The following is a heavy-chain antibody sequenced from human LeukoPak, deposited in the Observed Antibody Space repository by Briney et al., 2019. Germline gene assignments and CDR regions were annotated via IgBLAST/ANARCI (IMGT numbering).Heavy chain of an antibody. CDR2: INAGNDNT. J-gene: IGHJ4*02. CDR3: TRGLLWFGELSPPGY. CDR1: GYTFTNYA. D-gene: IGHD3-10*01. Sequence: WASVKVPCTASGYTFTNYAIHWVRQAPGQRLEWMGWINAGNDNTKYSQKFQGRVTITRDTSASTVYMELSSLRSEDMAVYYCTRGLLWFGELSPPGYWGQGTLITVSS. V-gene: IGHV1-3*01.